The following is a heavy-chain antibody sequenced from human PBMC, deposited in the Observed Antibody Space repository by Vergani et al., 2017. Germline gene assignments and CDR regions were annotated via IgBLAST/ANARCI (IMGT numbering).Heavy chain of an antibody. CDR2: NYSGDET. J-gene: IGHJ5*02. Sequence: ELQLVESGGGLGQPGGSLRLSCAASGTTVSGNYMTWVRQAPGKGLEWVSQNYSGDETYYADSVKGRVTISRDTSKNTLHLQINNLRVEDTAVYYCARGNYYGSGTYVDPWGQGTLVTVSS. CDR1: GTTVSGNY. V-gene: IGHV3-66*02. D-gene: IGHD3-10*01. CDR3: ARGNYYGSGTYVDP.